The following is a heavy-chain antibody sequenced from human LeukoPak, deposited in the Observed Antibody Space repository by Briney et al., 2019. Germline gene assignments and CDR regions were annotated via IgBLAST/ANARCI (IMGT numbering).Heavy chain of an antibody. J-gene: IGHJ4*02. CDR2: ISSSSSYI. D-gene: IGHD6-13*01. V-gene: IGHV3-21*01. Sequence: GGSLRLSCAASGFTFSSYRLNWVRQAPGKGLEWVSSISSSSSYIYYADSVKGRFTISRDNAKNSLYLQMNSLRAEDTAVYYCARAPADSSSWSDYWGQGTLVTVSS. CDR1: GFTFSSYR. CDR3: ARAPADSSSWSDY.